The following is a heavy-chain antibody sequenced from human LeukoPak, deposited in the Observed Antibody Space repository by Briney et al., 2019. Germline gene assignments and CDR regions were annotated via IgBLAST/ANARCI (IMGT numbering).Heavy chain of an antibody. V-gene: IGHV1-58*02. CDR3: AADGYGSGSQELEYFQH. CDR1: GFTFTSSA. Sequence: ASVKVSCKASGFTFTSSAMQWVRQARGQRLAWIGWIVVGSGNTNYAQKFQERVTITRDMSTSTAYMELSSLRSEDTAVYYCAADGYGSGSQELEYFQHWGQGTLVTVSS. CDR2: IVVGSGNT. D-gene: IGHD3-10*01. J-gene: IGHJ1*01.